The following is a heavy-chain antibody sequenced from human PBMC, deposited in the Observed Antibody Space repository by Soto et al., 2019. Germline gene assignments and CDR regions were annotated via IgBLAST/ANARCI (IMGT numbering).Heavy chain of an antibody. CDR1: CGSFSGYY. J-gene: IGHJ4*02. CDR3: ARRSITIFGVVSGGFDS. D-gene: IGHD3-3*01. V-gene: IGHV4-34*01. Sequence: SETLSLTCAVYCGSFSGYYWSWIRQPPGKGLEWIGEINHSGGTNYNPSLKSRVTISVDTSKNQFSLNLSSVTAADTAAYYCARRSITIFGVVSGGFDSWGQGTPVTVSS. CDR2: INHSGGT.